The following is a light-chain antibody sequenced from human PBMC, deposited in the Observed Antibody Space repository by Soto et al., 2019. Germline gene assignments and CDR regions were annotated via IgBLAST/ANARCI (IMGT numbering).Light chain of an antibody. CDR2: GAS. J-gene: IGKJ3*01. CDR3: QQYDSSPVT. V-gene: IGKV3-20*01. CDR1: QSVSSSY. Sequence: EIVLTQSPGTLSLSPGERATLSCRASQSVSSSYLAWYQQTPGQAPRLLIYGASSRATGIPDRFSGSGCGTDFPPTISRLEPEEFAVYYCQQYDSSPVTFGPGTKVDIK.